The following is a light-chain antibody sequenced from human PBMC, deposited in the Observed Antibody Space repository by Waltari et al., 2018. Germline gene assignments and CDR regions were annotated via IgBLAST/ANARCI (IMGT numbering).Light chain of an antibody. V-gene: IGKV1-5*03. CDR3: QQYNSYALLT. J-gene: IGKJ4*01. CDR2: KAS. Sequence: DIPLPQSPSPLSASVGDRFTITRRTSQNISNWLAWYQQKPGKAPKLLIYKASTLESGVPSRFSGSGSGTEFTLTISSLQPDDFATYYCQQYNSYALLTFGGGTKVEIK. CDR1: QNISNW.